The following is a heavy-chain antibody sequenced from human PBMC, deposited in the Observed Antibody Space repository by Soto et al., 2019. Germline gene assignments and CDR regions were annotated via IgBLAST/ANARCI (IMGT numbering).Heavy chain of an antibody. D-gene: IGHD2-2*01. Sequence: SETLSLTCAVSGGSFSGYYWSWIRQPPGKGLEWIGEINHSEITNYSPSLKSRVTISVDTSKNQFSLKLNSVTAADTALYYCARTRCGSANCRPNFDYWGQGTLVTVSS. J-gene: IGHJ4*02. CDR2: INHSEIT. CDR1: GGSFSGYY. CDR3: ARTRCGSANCRPNFDY. V-gene: IGHV4-34*01.